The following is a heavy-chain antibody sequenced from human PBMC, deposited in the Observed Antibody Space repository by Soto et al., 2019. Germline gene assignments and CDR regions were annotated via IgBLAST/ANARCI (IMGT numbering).Heavy chain of an antibody. CDR3: ARAVGVPADPYYYMDV. J-gene: IGHJ6*03. V-gene: IGHV3-21*01. CDR1: GFTFSSSS. D-gene: IGHD2-2*01. CDR2: LSNSGAYI. Sequence: EVQLVESGGGLVKPGGSLSLSCAASGFTFSSSSMNWVRQAPGKGLECVSSLSNSGAYIYYADSVSGRFTISRDNSKNSLNLQMHSLRADDTAVYDCARAVGVPADPYYYMDVWGKGTTVTVSS.